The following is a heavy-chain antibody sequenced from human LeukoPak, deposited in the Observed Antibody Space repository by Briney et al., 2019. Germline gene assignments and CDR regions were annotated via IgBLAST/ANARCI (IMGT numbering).Heavy chain of an antibody. CDR1: GYSFTSYW. J-gene: IGHJ5*02. Sequence: GESLKISCKGSGYSFTSYWIGWVRQTPGKGLEWMGIIYPGDSDTRYSPSFQGQVTISADKSISTAYLQWSSLKASDTAMYYCARAIAVAGTRGWFDPWGQGTLVTVSS. D-gene: IGHD6-19*01. V-gene: IGHV5-51*01. CDR2: IYPGDSDT. CDR3: ARAIAVAGTRGWFDP.